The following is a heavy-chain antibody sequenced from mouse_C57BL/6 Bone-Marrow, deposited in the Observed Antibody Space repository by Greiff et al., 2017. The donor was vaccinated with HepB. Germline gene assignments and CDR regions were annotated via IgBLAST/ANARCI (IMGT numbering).Heavy chain of an antibody. V-gene: IGHV1-50*01. J-gene: IGHJ2*01. Sequence: QVQLQQPGAELVKPGASVKLSCKASGYTFTSYWMQWVKQRPGQGLEWIGEIDPSDSYTNYNQKFKGKATVTVDTSSSTAYMQLSSLTSEDSAVYYCARAMISDYWGQGTTLTVSS. CDR3: ARAMISDY. D-gene: IGHD2-4*01. CDR1: GYTFTSYW. CDR2: IDPSDSYT.